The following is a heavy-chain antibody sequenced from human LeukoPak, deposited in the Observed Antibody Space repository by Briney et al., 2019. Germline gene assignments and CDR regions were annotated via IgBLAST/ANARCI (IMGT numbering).Heavy chain of an antibody. CDR3: ARGGRSSSWYFDL. CDR1: AGSFSGYY. J-gene: IGHJ2*01. D-gene: IGHD6-13*01. CDR2: INHSGST. V-gene: IGHV4-34*01. Sequence: SETLSLTCAVYAGSFSGYYWSWLRQPPGKGLEWIGEINHSGSTNYNPSLKSRVTISVDTSKNQFSLKLSSVTAADTAVYYCARGGRSSSWYFDLWGRGTLVTVSS.